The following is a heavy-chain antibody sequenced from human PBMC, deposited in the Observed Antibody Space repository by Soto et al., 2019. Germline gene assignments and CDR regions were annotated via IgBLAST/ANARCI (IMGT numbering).Heavy chain of an antibody. CDR1: GGSLSSYY. V-gene: IGHV4-59*01. Sequence: SETLSLTCTVSGGSLSSYYWSWIRQPPGKGLEWIGYIYYSGSTNYNPSLKSRVTISVDTSKNQFSLKLSSVTAADTAVYYCARERVDCSGGSCYSSVFDYWGEGTLVTVSS. J-gene: IGHJ4*02. D-gene: IGHD2-15*01. CDR3: ARERVDCSGGSCYSSVFDY. CDR2: IYYSGST.